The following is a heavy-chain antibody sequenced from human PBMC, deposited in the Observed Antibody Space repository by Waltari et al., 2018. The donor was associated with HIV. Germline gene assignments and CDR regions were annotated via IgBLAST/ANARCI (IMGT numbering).Heavy chain of an antibody. CDR1: GYTFTGYY. J-gene: IGHJ6*02. D-gene: IGHD3-22*01. V-gene: IGHV1-2*02. CDR3: ARGAPYDSSGYTYYYGMDV. Sequence: QVQLVQSGAEVKKPGASVKVSCKASGYTFTGYYMHWVRQAPGQGLEWMGWINPNSGGTNYAQKFQGRVTMTRDTSISTAYMELSRLRSDDTAVYYCARGAPYDSSGYTYYYGMDVWGQGTTVTVSS. CDR2: INPNSGGT.